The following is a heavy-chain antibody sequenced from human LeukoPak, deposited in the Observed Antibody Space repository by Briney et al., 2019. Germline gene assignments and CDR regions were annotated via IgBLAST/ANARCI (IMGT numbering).Heavy chain of an antibody. J-gene: IGHJ4*02. V-gene: IGHV3-7*01. Sequence: PGGSLRLSCAAAGFIFRNYWMGWVRQAPGKGLEWVANINEDGSEKYYVDSVKGRFIISRDNAKNSLYLQMNILRAEDTAVFYCFRGSGHCGQGALVTVSS. D-gene: IGHD3-10*01. CDR1: GFIFRNYW. CDR2: INEDGSEK. CDR3: FRGSGH.